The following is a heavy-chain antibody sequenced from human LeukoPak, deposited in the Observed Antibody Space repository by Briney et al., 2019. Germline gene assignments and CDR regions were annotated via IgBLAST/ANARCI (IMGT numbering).Heavy chain of an antibody. CDR1: GGSISSGSYY. J-gene: IGHJ6*03. CDR3: AREQWLVLHYYYYMDV. CDR2: IYTSGST. Sequence: SETLSLTCTVSGGSISSGSYYWSWIRQPAGKGLEWIGRIYTSGSTNYNPSLKSRVTISVDTSKNQFSLKLSSVTAADTAVYYCAREQWLVLHYYYYMDVWGKGTTVTVSS. D-gene: IGHD6-19*01. V-gene: IGHV4-61*02.